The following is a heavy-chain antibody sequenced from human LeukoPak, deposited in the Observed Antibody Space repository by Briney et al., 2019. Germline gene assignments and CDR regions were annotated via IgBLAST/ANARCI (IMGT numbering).Heavy chain of an antibody. J-gene: IGHJ4*02. D-gene: IGHD2-15*01. CDR1: GVSVSVRNYY. CDR3: VRHSRVVAFDY. CDR2: IYYTGNT. Sequence: SETLSLTCTVSGVSVSVRNYYWSWIRQPPGKGLEWIGYIYYTGNTNYNPSLRSRVTISEDTSKNQVSLELSSVTAADTAVYYCVRHSRVVAFDYWGQGNLVTVSS. V-gene: IGHV4-61*01.